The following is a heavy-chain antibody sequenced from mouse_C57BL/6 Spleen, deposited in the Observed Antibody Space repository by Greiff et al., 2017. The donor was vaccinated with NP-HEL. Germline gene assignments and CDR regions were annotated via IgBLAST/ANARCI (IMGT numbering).Heavy chain of an antibody. CDR3: ARDYYYGSMDY. CDR1: GFTFSDYG. Sequence: EVKLVESGGGLVKPGGSLKLSCAASGFTFSDYGMHWVRQAPEKGLEWVAYISSGSSTIYYADTVKGRFTISRDNAKNTLFLQMTSLRSEDTAMYYCARDYYYGSMDYWGQGTSVTVSS. CDR2: ISSGSSTI. J-gene: IGHJ4*01. D-gene: IGHD1-1*01. V-gene: IGHV5-17*01.